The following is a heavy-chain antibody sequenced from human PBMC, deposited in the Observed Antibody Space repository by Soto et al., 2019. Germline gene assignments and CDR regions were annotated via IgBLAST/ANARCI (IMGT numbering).Heavy chain of an antibody. CDR2: INHSGST. CDR3: ARARNQIVGAT. CDR1: GGSFSGYY. J-gene: IGHJ5*02. V-gene: IGHV4-34*01. D-gene: IGHD1-26*01. Sequence: QVQLQQWGAGLLKPSETLSLTCAVYGGSFSGYYWSWIRQPPGKGLEWIGEINHSGSTNYNPSLKSRVTISVDTSKNQFSLKLSSVTAADTAVYYCARARNQIVGATWGQGTLVTVSS.